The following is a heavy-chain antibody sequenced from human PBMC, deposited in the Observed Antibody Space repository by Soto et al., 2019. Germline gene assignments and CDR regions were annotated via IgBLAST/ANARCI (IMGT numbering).Heavy chain of an antibody. CDR2: IYYSGST. CDR1: GFTFSSYA. CDR3: ARMRFLEWPHMDV. J-gene: IGHJ6*03. Sequence: GSLRLSCAASGFTFSSYAMSWIRQPPGKGLEWIGSIYYSGSTYYNPSLKSRVTISVDTSKNQFSLKLSSVTAADTAVYYCARMRFLEWPHMDVWGKGTTVTVSS. V-gene: IGHV4-39*01. D-gene: IGHD3-3*01.